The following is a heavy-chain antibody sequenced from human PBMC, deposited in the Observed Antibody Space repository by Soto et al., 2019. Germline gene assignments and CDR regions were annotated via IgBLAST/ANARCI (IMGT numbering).Heavy chain of an antibody. D-gene: IGHD6-19*01. Sequence: SETLSLTCTVPCGSISSYYWSWIRQPPGKGLEWIGYIYYSGSTNYNPSLKSRVTISVDTSKNQFSLKLSSVTAADTAVYYCAFSSGWYYFDYWGQGTLVTVSS. V-gene: IGHV4-59*01. CDR2: IYYSGST. J-gene: IGHJ4*02. CDR3: AFSSGWYYFDY. CDR1: CGSISSYY.